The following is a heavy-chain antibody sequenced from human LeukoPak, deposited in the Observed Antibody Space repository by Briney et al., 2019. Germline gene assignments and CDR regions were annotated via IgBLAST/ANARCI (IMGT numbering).Heavy chain of an antibody. CDR2: INPNSGDT. J-gene: IGHJ4*02. CDR1: GYTFTGYH. D-gene: IGHD2-8*01. Sequence: GASVKVSCKASGYTFTGYHMHWVRQAPGQGLEWMGRINPNSGDTNYAQKLQGRVTMTTDTFTSTAYMELRSLRSDDTAVYYCARGRGLKGTDFDYWGQGTLVTVSS. V-gene: IGHV1-2*06. CDR3: ARGRGLKGTDFDY.